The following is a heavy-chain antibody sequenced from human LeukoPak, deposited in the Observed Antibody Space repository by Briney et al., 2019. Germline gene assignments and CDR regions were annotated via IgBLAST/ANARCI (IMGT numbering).Heavy chain of an antibody. Sequence: PSETLSLTCTVSGGSISSYYWSWIRQPPGKGLEWIGYIYTSGSTNYNPSLKSRVTISVDTSKNQFSLKLSSVTAADTVVYYCARREYYYDSSGYHDAFDIWGQGTMVTVSS. CDR2: IYTSGST. V-gene: IGHV4-4*09. D-gene: IGHD3-22*01. J-gene: IGHJ3*02. CDR1: GGSISSYY. CDR3: ARREYYYDSSGYHDAFDI.